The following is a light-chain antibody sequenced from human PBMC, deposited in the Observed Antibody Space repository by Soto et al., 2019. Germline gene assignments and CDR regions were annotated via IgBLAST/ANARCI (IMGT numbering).Light chain of an antibody. CDR1: QSVSNNY. CDR3: QQYGSSGT. Sequence: IVLTKSPVTLSLSPGERATLSCRASQSVSNNYLACYQQKPGHPPRLLIYGASNRASGIPDRCSGGGSETEFTLTISSLQAEDFAVYYCQQYGSSGTFGQGTKVDIK. CDR2: GAS. J-gene: IGKJ1*01. V-gene: IGKV3-20*01.